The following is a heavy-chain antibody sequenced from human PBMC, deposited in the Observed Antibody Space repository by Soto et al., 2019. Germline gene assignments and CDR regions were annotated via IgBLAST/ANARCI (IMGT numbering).Heavy chain of an antibody. CDR3: ARARACTGGACYSDY. J-gene: IGHJ4*02. V-gene: IGHV3-21*01. CDR1: GFTFSSYS. CDR2: ITSSSSYI. Sequence: GGSLRLSCAASGFTFSSYSMNWVRQAPGKGLEWVSFITSSSSYIYYADSMKGRFTVSRDNAKNTLYLQLSSLRAEDTAVYYCARARACTGGACYSDYWGLGTLVTVSS. D-gene: IGHD2-8*02.